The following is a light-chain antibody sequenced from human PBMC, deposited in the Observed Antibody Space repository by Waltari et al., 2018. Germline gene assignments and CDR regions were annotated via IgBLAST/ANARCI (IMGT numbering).Light chain of an antibody. CDR2: KNH. J-gene: IGLJ2*01. CDR3: AAWDGSLDGVV. CDR1: TSNIGSNA. V-gene: IGLV1-44*01. Sequence: QSVLTQPPSASGTPGQRVTISCSGRTSNIGSNAVNWYQQLPGTAPKLLIYKNHQRPSGVPNRFSGSKSGTSASLAISGLQSEDEADYYCAAWDGSLDGVVFGGGTMLTVL.